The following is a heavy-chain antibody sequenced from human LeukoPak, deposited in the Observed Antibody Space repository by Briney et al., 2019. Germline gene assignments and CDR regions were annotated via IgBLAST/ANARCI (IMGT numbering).Heavy chain of an antibody. Sequence: SETLSLTCAVYGGSFSGYYWSWIRQPPGKGLEWIGEINHSGSTNYNPSLKSRVTISVDTSKNQLSLKLSSVTAADTAVYYCATARAGAAFRWFDPWGQGTLVTVSS. J-gene: IGHJ5*02. D-gene: IGHD6-19*01. CDR2: INHSGST. CDR1: GGSFSGYY. V-gene: IGHV4-34*01. CDR3: ATARAGAAFRWFDP.